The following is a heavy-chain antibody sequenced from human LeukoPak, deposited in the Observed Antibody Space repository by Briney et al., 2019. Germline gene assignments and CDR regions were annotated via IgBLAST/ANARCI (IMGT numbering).Heavy chain of an antibody. D-gene: IGHD1-7*01. CDR2: IKQDGSEK. V-gene: IGHV3-7*03. CDR1: GFTFSSYW. Sequence: GGSLRLSCAASGFTFSSYWMSWVRQAPGKGLEWVANIKQDGSEKYYVDSVKGRFTISRDNAKNSLYLQMNSLRAEDTAVYYCARMDGTAGFFGYYYGMDVWGQGTTVTVSS. J-gene: IGHJ6*02. CDR3: ARMDGTAGFFGYYYGMDV.